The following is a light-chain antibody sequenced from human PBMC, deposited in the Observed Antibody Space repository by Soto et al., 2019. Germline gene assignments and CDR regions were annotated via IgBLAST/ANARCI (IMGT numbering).Light chain of an antibody. J-gene: IGKJ1*01. CDR2: AAS. V-gene: IGKV1-39*01. CDR1: QSISSY. Sequence: DIQMTQSPSSLSSSVGDRVTITCRASQSISSYLNWYQQKPGKAPTLLIYAASSLQSGVPSRFSGSGSGTDFTLTISSLQPEDFATYYCQQSYSTFWTFGQGTKVEIK. CDR3: QQSYSTFWT.